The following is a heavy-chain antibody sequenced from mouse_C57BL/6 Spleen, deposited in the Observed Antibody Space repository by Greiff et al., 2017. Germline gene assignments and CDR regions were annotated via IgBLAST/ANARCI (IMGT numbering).Heavy chain of an antibody. CDR3: TTDGYDSFAY. D-gene: IGHD2-2*01. Sequence: EVQGVESGAELVRPGASVKLSCTASGFNIKDDYMHWVKQRPEQGLEWIGWIDPENGDTEYASKFQGKATITADTSSNTAYLQLSSLTSEDTAVYYCTTDGYDSFAYWGQGTLVTVSA. CDR2: IDPENGDT. CDR1: GFNIKDDY. V-gene: IGHV14-4*01. J-gene: IGHJ3*01.